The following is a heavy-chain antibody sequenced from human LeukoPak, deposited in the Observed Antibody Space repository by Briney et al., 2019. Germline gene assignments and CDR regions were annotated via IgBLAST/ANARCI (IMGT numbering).Heavy chain of an antibody. CDR3: TRSSSFDY. D-gene: IGHD6-13*01. CDR1: GFTFSTYW. V-gene: IGHV3-74*01. Sequence: GGSLRLSCAASGFTFSTYWMHWVRQAPGKWPVWVSRINGDGSSTIYADSVKGRFTISRDTAKSTLYLQMNSLRAEDTAMYYCTRSSSFDYWGQGTLVTVSS. J-gene: IGHJ4*02. CDR2: INGDGSST.